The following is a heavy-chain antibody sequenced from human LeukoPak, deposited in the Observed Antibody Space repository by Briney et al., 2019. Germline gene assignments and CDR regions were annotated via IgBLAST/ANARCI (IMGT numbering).Heavy chain of an antibody. CDR2: ISRSGSYT. J-gene: IGHJ4*01. Sequence: GGSLRLSCAASGFTFSDSYMTWIRQAPGKGLEWVSYISRSGSYTTYADSVEGRFTISRDNAKNSLYLQMNSLRAEDTAVYYCARGRISDWTHDYWGQEPWSPSPQ. CDR3: ARGRISDWTHDY. V-gene: IGHV3-11*06. CDR1: GFTFSDSY. D-gene: IGHD6-19*01.